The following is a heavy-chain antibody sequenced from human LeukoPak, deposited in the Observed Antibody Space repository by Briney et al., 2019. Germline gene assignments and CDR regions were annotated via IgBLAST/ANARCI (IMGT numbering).Heavy chain of an antibody. CDR2: IRYDGSNK. CDR3: AKGQWLTWGPDY. Sequence: GSLRLSCAASGFTFSSYGMHWVRQAPGRGLEWVAFIRYDGSNKYYADSVKGRFTISRDNSKNTLYLQMNSLRAEDTAVYYCAKGQWLTWGPDYWGQGTLVTVSS. J-gene: IGHJ4*02. D-gene: IGHD6-19*01. V-gene: IGHV3-30*02. CDR1: GFTFSSYG.